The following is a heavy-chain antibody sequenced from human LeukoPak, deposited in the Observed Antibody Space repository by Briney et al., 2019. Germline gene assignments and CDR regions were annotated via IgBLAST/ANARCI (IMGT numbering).Heavy chain of an antibody. Sequence: GGSLRLSCAATGFTVSDNYMSWVRQAPGKGLEWVSTVYSGGLTYYADPVKGRFTISRDNSKNTLYLQMSSLRAEDTAVYYCVRDRWPGLGDFWGQGTTVTVSS. V-gene: IGHV3-66*01. D-gene: IGHD6-19*01. CDR1: GFTVSDNY. CDR3: VRDRWPGLGDF. CDR2: VYSGGLT. J-gene: IGHJ6*02.